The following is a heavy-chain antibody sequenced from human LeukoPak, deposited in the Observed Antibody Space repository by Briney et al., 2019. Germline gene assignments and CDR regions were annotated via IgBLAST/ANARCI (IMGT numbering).Heavy chain of an antibody. V-gene: IGHV3-23*01. D-gene: IGHD4-17*01. CDR3: AKGSGTYYGDYSFDY. J-gene: IGHJ4*02. Sequence: GGSLRLSCAASGFTFTSYAMNWVHQAPGKGLEWVSAISGSGGSTYYADSVKGRSTISRDNSKNTLYLRMNSLRAEDTALYYCAKGSGTYYGDYSFDYWGQGTLVTVSS. CDR2: ISGSGGST. CDR1: GFTFTSYA.